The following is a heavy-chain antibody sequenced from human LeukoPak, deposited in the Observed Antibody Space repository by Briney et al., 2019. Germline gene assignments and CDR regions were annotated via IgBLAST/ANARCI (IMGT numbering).Heavy chain of an antibody. D-gene: IGHD5-12*01. Sequence: NPSETLSLTCTVSGGSISSSSYYWAWIRQPPGKGLEWIGSIHYSVTTFYSPSLKGRVTISADASKNQFSLKLSSVTAADTAVYYCARRVRVATIDYWGQGTLVTVSS. J-gene: IGHJ4*02. CDR2: IHYSVTT. CDR1: GGSISSSSYY. V-gene: IGHV4-39*01. CDR3: ARRVRVATIDY.